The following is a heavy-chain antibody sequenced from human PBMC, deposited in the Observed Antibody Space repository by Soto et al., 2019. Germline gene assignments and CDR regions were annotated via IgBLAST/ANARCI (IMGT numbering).Heavy chain of an antibody. Sequence: QVQLVQSGLEVKKPGASVKVSCKASGNTFASHGFSWVRQAPGQGLEWMGWISGFNGQTNYALKFQGRVTLTTDTSTSTAYMELRSLISDDTAVYFCARVDPRGVAVVRDYWGQGTLVTVSS. CDR2: ISGFNGQT. V-gene: IGHV1-18*01. CDR3: ARVDPRGVAVVRDY. D-gene: IGHD3-10*01. CDR1: GNTFASHG. J-gene: IGHJ4*02.